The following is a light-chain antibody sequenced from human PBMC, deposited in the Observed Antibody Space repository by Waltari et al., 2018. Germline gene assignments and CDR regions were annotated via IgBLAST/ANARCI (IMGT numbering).Light chain of an antibody. J-gene: IGKJ5*01. CDR2: WAS. CDR3: QQYYSTPPVT. CDR1: QSVLYSSNNKNY. V-gene: IGKV4-1*01. Sequence: DIVMTQSPDSLAVSLGERATINCKSSQSVLYSSNNKNYLAWYQQKPGQPPKLLIYWASTPESGVPDRFSGSGSGTDFTLTISSLRAEDVAVYYCQQYYSTPPVTFGQGTRLEIK.